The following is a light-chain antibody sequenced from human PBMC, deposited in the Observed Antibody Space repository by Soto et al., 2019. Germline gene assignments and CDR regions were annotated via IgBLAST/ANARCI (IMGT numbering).Light chain of an antibody. CDR3: GAWGSSLSAWV. CDR1: SSNMENDY. V-gene: IGLV1-51*01. J-gene: IGLJ3*02. CDR2: DNN. Sequence: QSVFTQPPSVSAAPGQKVTIPCSGSSSNMENDYVSWVQQVPGTAPRLLIYDNNKRSSGIPDRFSVSKSGTSATLGITGLQTGDEAEYYCGAWGSSLSAWVFGGGTKLAVL.